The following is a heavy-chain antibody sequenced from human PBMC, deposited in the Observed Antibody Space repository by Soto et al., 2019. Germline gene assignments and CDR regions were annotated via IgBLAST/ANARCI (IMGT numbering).Heavy chain of an antibody. V-gene: IGHV3-21*01. CDR3: ARDHDSSSSYDY. CDR1: GFTFSSYS. J-gene: IGHJ4*02. CDR2: ISSSSSYI. D-gene: IGHD6-6*01. Sequence: PGGSLRLSCAASGFTFSSYSMNWVRQAPGKGLEWVSSISSSSSYIYYADSVKGRFTISRDNAKNSLYLQMNSLRAEDTAVYYCARDHDSSSSYDYWGQGTLVTVSS.